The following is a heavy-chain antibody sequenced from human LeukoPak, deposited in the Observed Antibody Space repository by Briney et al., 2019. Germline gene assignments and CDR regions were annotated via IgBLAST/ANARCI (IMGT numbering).Heavy chain of an antibody. CDR1: GGSISSYY. Sequence: SETLSLTCTVSGGSISSYYWSWIRQPPGKGLEWIGYIYYSGSTNYNPSLKSRVTISVDTSKNQFSLKLSPVTAADTAVYYCAREDRGSSGYYYWGQGTLVTVSS. V-gene: IGHV4-59*12. CDR2: IYYSGST. J-gene: IGHJ4*02. D-gene: IGHD3-22*01. CDR3: AREDRGSSGYYY.